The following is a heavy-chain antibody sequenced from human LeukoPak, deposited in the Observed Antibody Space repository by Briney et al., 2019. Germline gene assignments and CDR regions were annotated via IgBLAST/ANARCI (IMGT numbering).Heavy chain of an antibody. CDR1: GFTFSSYW. V-gene: IGHV3-74*01. CDR2: INSDGSTT. J-gene: IGHJ4*02. D-gene: IGHD3-10*01. CDR3: AKDRGDTSFDY. Sequence: GGSLRLSCAASGFTFSSYWMHWVRQAPGKGLVWVSRINSDGSTTSYADSVKGRFTISRNNAKNTLYLQMNSLRAEDTAVYYCAKDRGDTSFDYWGQGTLVTVSS.